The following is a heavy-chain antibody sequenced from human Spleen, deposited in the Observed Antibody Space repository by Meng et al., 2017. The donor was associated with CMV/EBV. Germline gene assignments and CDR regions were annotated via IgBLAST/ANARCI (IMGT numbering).Heavy chain of an antibody. CDR2: SRNKANRYTT. CDR1: GFIFSDHY. Sequence: GESLKISCAASGFIFSDHYLDWLRQTPGKGLEWVGRSRNKANRYTTEYTASVKGRFTVSRDESKNSLYLQMNSLNAEDTAVYYCVRGYNSFDSWGQGTLVTVSS. J-gene: IGHJ4*02. D-gene: IGHD1-1*01. CDR3: VRGYNSFDS. V-gene: IGHV3-72*01.